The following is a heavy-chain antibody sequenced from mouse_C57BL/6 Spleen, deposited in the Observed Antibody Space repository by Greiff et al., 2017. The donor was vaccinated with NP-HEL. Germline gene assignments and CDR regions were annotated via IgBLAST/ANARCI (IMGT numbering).Heavy chain of an antibody. Sequence: VQLQQSGAELVKPGASVKISCKASGYAFSSYWMNWVKQRPGKGLEWIGQIYPGDGDTNYNGKFKGKATLTADKSSSTAYMQLSSLTSEDSAVYFCARIGLRRDYFDYWGQGTTLTVSS. CDR2: IYPGDGDT. V-gene: IGHV1-80*01. CDR3: ARIGLRRDYFDY. CDR1: GYAFSSYW. J-gene: IGHJ2*01. D-gene: IGHD2-4*01.